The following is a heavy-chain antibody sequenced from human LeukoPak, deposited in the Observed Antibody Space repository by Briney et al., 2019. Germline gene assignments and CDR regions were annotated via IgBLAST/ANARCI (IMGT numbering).Heavy chain of an antibody. CDR3: AREVKYGGFDY. J-gene: IGHJ4*02. D-gene: IGHD2-2*01. V-gene: IGHV3-48*03. CDR2: ISSSGSTI. CDR1: GFTFSSYE. Sequence: GGSLRLSCAASGFTFSSYEMNWVRQAPGKGLEWVSYISSSGSTIYYADSVKGRFTISRDNAKNSLYLQMNSLRAEDTAVYYCAREVKYGGFDYWGQGTLVTVSS.